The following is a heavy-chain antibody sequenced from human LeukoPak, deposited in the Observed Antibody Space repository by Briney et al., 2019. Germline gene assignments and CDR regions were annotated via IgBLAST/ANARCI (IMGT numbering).Heavy chain of an antibody. Sequence: GESLKISCKGSGYSFTSYWIGCVRQMPGKGLEWMGIIYPGDSDTRYSPSFQGQVTISADKSISTAYLQWSSLKASDTAMYYCARPYYYDSSGYYRHDAFDIWGQGTMVTVSS. CDR3: ARPYYYDSSGYYRHDAFDI. V-gene: IGHV5-51*01. J-gene: IGHJ3*02. D-gene: IGHD3-22*01. CDR1: GYSFTSYW. CDR2: IYPGDSDT.